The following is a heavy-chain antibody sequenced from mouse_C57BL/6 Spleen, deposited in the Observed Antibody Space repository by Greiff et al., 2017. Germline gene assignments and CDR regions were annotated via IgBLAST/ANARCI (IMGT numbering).Heavy chain of an antibody. CDR3: ARAGNYYGSSPYWYFDV. V-gene: IGHV1-22*01. Sequence: VQLQQSGPELVKPGASVKMSCKASGYTFTDYNMHWVKQSHGKSLEWIGYINPNNGGTSYTQKFKGKATLTVNKSSSTAYMELRSLTSEDSAVYYCARAGNYYGSSPYWYFDVWGTGTTVTVSS. D-gene: IGHD1-1*01. CDR1: GYTFTDYN. CDR2: INPNNGGT. J-gene: IGHJ1*03.